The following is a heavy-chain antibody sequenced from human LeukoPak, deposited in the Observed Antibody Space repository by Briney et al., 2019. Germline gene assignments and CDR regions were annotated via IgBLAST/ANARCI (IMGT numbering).Heavy chain of an antibody. CDR3: AKAPVTTCSGAYCYPFDY. CDR2: ISSSGGNT. D-gene: IGHD2-21*01. CDR1: GFTFSSYA. J-gene: IGHJ4*02. Sequence: GGSLRLSCAASGFTFSSYAMSWVRQTPGKGLEWVSAISSSGGNTYHADSVKGRFTISRDSSKNTLYLQMNRLRAEDAAVYYCAKAPVTTCSGAYCYPFDYWGQGTLVTVSS. V-gene: IGHV3-23*01.